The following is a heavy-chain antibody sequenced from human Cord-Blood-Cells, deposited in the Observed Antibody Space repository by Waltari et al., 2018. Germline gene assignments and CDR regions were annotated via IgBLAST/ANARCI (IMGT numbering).Heavy chain of an antibody. CDR3: ARDGGYCSGGSCYDY. CDR1: VGSISSYS. CDR2: IYYSWST. V-gene: IGHV4-59*01. D-gene: IGHD2-15*01. Sequence: QVQLQESGPGLVKPSETLSLTCPVSVGSISSYSWSWIRQPPGKGLEGIGYIYYSWSTNYNPSLKSRVTISVDTSKNQFSRKLSSVTAADTAVYYCARDGGYCSGGSCYDYWGQGTLVTVSS. J-gene: IGHJ4*02.